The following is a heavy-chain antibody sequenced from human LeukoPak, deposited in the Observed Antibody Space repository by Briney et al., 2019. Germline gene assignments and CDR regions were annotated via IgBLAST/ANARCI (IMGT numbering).Heavy chain of an antibody. CDR3: ARDPGHYDSSGYYYQLLYYYYGMDV. CDR2: ISSSSSTI. V-gene: IGHV3-48*01. Sequence: GGSLRLSCAASGFTFSSYSMTWVRQAPGKGLEWVSYISSSSSTIYYADSVKGRFTISRDNAKNSLYLQMNSLRAEDTAVYYCARDPGHYDSSGYYYQLLYYYYGMDVWGQGTTVTVSS. J-gene: IGHJ6*02. D-gene: IGHD3-22*01. CDR1: GFTFSSYS.